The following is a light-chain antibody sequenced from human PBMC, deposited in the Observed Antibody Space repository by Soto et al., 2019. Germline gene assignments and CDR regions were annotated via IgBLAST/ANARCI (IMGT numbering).Light chain of an antibody. CDR2: AAS. CDR3: LQDYSCPRT. V-gene: IGKV1-17*01. Sequence: DNPMSVSPSSLSASVGNRVTITCQASQDIATYLNWYQQKPGKAPRYLIQAASIWQSGIPSRFSGSGSGTEFILSINSLQPEDFAAYFCLQDYSCPRTFGQGTKVDIK. J-gene: IGKJ1*01. CDR1: QDIATY.